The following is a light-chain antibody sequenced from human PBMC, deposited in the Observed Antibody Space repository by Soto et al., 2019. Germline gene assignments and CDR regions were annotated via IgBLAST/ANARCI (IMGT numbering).Light chain of an antibody. J-gene: IGKJ1*01. V-gene: IGKV1-5*03. Sequence: DIQMTQSASSLSASVGDRVTITCRASQSITNWLAWYQQKPGKAPKLLIYKASRLESGVPSRFNGSRSVTAFTHSFSSLQPDDFATYYSQLYNSYSRTFGHVTKVEIK. CDR2: KAS. CDR3: QLYNSYSRT. CDR1: QSITNW.